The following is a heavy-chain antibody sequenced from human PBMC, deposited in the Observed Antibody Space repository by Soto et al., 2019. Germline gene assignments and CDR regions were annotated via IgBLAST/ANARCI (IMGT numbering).Heavy chain of an antibody. J-gene: IGHJ6*02. Sequence: PGVSLRLSCAASGFTFSSYEMNWVRQAPGKGLEWVSYISSSGSTIYYADSVKGRFTISRDNAKNSLYLQMNSLRAEDTAVYYCARGPPVRFLEWLYYYYGMDVWGQGTTVTVSS. V-gene: IGHV3-48*03. CDR1: GFTFSSYE. CDR3: ARGPPVRFLEWLYYYYGMDV. D-gene: IGHD3-3*01. CDR2: ISSSGSTI.